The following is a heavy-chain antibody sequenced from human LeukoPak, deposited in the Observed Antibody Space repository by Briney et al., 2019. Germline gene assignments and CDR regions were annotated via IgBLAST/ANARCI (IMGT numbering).Heavy chain of an antibody. J-gene: IGHJ6*02. D-gene: IGHD6-19*01. Sequence: GGSLRLSCVASGFTFSSYAMTWVRQAPGKGLEWVSAITGSGGSTYYADSVQGRFTISRDNSKNTLYLQMNSLRAEDTAVYYCARGTPSSSGWLYYGMDVWGQGTTVTVSS. V-gene: IGHV3-23*01. CDR2: ITGSGGST. CDR3: ARGTPSSSGWLYYGMDV. CDR1: GFTFSSYA.